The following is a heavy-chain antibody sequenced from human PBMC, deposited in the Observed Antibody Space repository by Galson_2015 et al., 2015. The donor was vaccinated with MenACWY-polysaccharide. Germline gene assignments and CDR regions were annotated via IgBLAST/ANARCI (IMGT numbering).Heavy chain of an antibody. J-gene: IGHJ3*02. V-gene: IGHV4-30-4*01. Sequence: TLSLTCTVSGGSISSGDYYWGWIRPPPGKGLEWIGYIYYSGSTYYNPSLKSRVTISVDTSKNQFSLKLSSVTAADTAVYYCARFIGYCSSTSCPTLFPVDAFDIWGQGTMVTVSS. CDR3: ARFIGYCSSTSCPTLFPVDAFDI. CDR2: IYYSGST. CDR1: GGSISSGDYY. D-gene: IGHD2-2*01.